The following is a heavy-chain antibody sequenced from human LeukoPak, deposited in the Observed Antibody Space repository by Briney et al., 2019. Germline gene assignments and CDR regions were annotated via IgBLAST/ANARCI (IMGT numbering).Heavy chain of an antibody. CDR3: AREQAAAAPGAGGIYYYYGMDV. CDR1: GYTFTSYD. V-gene: IGHV1-8*01. D-gene: IGHD6-13*01. Sequence: GASVKVSCKASGYTFTSYDSNWVRQATGQGLEWMGWMNPNSGNTGYAQKFQGRVTMTRNTSISTAYMELSSLRSEDTAVYYCAREQAAAAPGAGGIYYYYGMDVWGQGTTVTVSS. CDR2: MNPNSGNT. J-gene: IGHJ6*02.